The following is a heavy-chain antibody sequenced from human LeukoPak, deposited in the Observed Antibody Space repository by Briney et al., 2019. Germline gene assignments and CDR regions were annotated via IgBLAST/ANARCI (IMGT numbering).Heavy chain of an antibody. CDR1: GDSISSGDYY. D-gene: IGHD2-15*01. CDR2: INYSGTT. V-gene: IGHV4-31*03. J-gene: IGHJ4*02. Sequence: SETLSLTCTVSGDSISSGDYYWSWARQHPGKGLEWIGYINYSGTTYYNPSLTSRVTISVDTSKNQFSLKLSSVTAADTAVYYCARTYCRGGTCYSWDDWGQGTLVTVSS. CDR3: ARTYCRGGTCYSWDD.